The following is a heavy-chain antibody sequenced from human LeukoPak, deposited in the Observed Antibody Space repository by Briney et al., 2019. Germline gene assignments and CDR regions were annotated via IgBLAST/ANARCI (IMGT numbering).Heavy chain of an antibody. D-gene: IGHD2-2*01. CDR2: INPNSGGT. Sequence: GASVKVSCKASGYIFTSYYMHWVRQAPGQGLEWMGWINPNSGGTNYAQKFQGRVTMTRDTSISTAYMELSRLRSDDTAVYYCARDFSCSSTSCYGADCWGQGTLVTVSS. CDR3: ARDFSCSSTSCYGADC. J-gene: IGHJ4*02. CDR1: GYIFTSYY. V-gene: IGHV1-2*02.